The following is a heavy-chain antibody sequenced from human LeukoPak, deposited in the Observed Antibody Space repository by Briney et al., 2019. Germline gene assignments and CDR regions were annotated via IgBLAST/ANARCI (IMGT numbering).Heavy chain of an antibody. J-gene: IGHJ4*02. Sequence: SETLSLTCAVYGGSFSGYYWSWIRQPPGKGLEWIGEINHSGSTNYNPSLKSRVTISVDTSKNQFSLKLSSVTAADTAVYYYARVGLRLGELSFFDYWGQGTLVTVSA. V-gene: IGHV4-34*01. D-gene: IGHD3-16*02. CDR3: ARVGLRLGELSFFDY. CDR1: GGSFSGYY. CDR2: INHSGST.